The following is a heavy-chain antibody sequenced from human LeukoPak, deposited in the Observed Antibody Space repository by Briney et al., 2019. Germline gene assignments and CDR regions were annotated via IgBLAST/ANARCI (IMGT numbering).Heavy chain of an antibody. J-gene: IGHJ3*02. CDR3: AIPYSYGSDAFDI. CDR2: IYSGGST. CDR1: GFTVSSNY. Sequence: GGSLRLSCAASGFTVSSNYMSWVRQAPGKGLEWVSVIYSGGSTYYADSVKGRFTISRDNSKNTLYLQMNSLRAEDTAVYYCAIPYSYGSDAFDIWGQGTMVTVSS. V-gene: IGHV3-66*02. D-gene: IGHD5-18*01.